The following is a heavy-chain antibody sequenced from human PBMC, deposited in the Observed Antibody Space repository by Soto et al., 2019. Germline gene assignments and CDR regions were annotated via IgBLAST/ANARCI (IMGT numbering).Heavy chain of an antibody. J-gene: IGHJ4*02. CDR1: GYTLNELS. D-gene: IGHD3-10*01. V-gene: IGHV1-24*01. CDR2: FDPEDGET. Sequence: ASVEVSCKVSGYTLNELSMHWVRQATGKGLEWMGGFDPEDGETIYAQKFQGRVTMTEDTSTDTAYMELSSLRSEDTAVYYCATDFFPSMFRGVIGIWGQGTLVTVSS. CDR3: ATDFFPSMFRGVIGI.